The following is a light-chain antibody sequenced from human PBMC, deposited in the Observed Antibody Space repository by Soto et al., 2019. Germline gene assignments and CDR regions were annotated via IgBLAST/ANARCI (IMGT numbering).Light chain of an antibody. Sequence: QSALTQPASVSGSPGQSITISCTGTSSDVGGYNYVSWYQQHPGKAPKLLIYEVNNRPSGVSNRISASKYGNTASLTISGLQAEDEADYYCSSYTSSSTLEVVFGGGTKVTVL. J-gene: IGLJ2*01. V-gene: IGLV2-14*01. CDR3: SSYTSSSTLEVV. CDR1: SSDVGGYNY. CDR2: EVN.